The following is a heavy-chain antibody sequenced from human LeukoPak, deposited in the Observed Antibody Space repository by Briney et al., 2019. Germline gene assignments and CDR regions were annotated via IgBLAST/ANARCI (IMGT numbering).Heavy chain of an antibody. Sequence: SETLSLTCTVSGGSISSYYWSWIRQPAGKGLEWIGRIYTSGSTNYNPSLKSRVTISVDPSKHQFSLKLSSVTAADPAVYYCARAPSQKGAHYMDVWGKGTTVTISS. CDR2: IYTSGST. D-gene: IGHD3-16*01. CDR1: GGSISSYY. J-gene: IGHJ6*03. CDR3: ARAPSQKGAHYMDV. V-gene: IGHV4-4*07.